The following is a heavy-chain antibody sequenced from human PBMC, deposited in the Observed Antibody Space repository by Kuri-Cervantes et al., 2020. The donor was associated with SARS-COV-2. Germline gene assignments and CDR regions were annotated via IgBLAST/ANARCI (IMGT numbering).Heavy chain of an antibody. Sequence: GESLKISCAASGFTFSSYGMHWVRQAPGKGLEWVAVISYDGSNKYYADSVKGRFTISRDNSKNTLYLQIHSLRAEDTAVYYCAGGVATLLGFDYWGQGTLVTVSS. D-gene: IGHD1-26*01. V-gene: IGHV3-30*03. CDR2: ISYDGSNK. J-gene: IGHJ4*02. CDR1: GFTFSSYG. CDR3: AGGVATLLGFDY.